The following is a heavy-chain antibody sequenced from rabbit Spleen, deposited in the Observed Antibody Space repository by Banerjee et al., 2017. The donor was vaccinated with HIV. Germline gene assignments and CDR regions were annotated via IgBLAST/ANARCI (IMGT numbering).Heavy chain of an antibody. CDR3: ARDTGSSFSSYGMDL. CDR1: GVSFSISSY. D-gene: IGHD8-1*01. Sequence: QSLEESGGDLVKPGASLTLTCTASGVSFSISSYMCWVRQAPGKGLEWIACIYIASGSTYYATWAKGRFTCSKTSSTTVTLQMTSLTVADTATYFCARDTGSSFSSYGMDLWGQGTLVTVS. V-gene: IGHV1S40*01. J-gene: IGHJ6*01. CDR2: IYIASGST.